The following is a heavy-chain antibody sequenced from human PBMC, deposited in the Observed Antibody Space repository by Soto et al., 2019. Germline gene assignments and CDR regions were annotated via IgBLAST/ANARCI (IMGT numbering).Heavy chain of an antibody. D-gene: IGHD5-12*01. J-gene: IGHJ4*02. V-gene: IGHV4-34*01. CDR1: GGSFSGYY. Sequence: QVQLQQWGAGLLKPSETLSLTCAVYGGSFSGYYWSWIRQPPGKGLEWVGEINHSGSTNYNPSLKCRVTISVDTSKNQFSLKLSSVTAADTAVYYCARERGERLRLSPSFDYWGQGTLVTVCS. CDR2: INHSGST. CDR3: ARERGERLRLSPSFDY.